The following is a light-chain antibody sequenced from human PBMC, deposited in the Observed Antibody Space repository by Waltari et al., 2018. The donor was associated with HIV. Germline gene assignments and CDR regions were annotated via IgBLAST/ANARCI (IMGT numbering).Light chain of an antibody. Sequence: SSELTQDPAVSVALGQTVRITCQGDSLRSNYASWYQQKPGQAPVLVIYGKNNRPSGIPDRFSGSRSGNTASLTITGAQAEDEADYYCNSRDSSGNHLVFGGGTKLTVL. V-gene: IGLV3-19*01. CDR3: NSRDSSGNHLV. J-gene: IGLJ2*01. CDR2: GKN. CDR1: SLRSNY.